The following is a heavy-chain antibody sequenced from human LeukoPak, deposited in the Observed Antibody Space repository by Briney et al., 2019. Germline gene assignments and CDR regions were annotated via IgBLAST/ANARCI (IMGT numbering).Heavy chain of an antibody. J-gene: IGHJ4*02. CDR2: IYSGGST. CDR1: GFTVSSNY. D-gene: IGHD3-10*01. Sequence: GGSLRLSCAASGFTVSSNYKSWVRHAPGKGLEGFSVIYSGGSTYYADSVKGRVTISRDNSNNTLYLQMNSIRPEDTAVYYCARDSGGAYYFDYRGQGTLVTVSS. CDR3: ARDSGGAYYFDY. V-gene: IGHV3-66*01.